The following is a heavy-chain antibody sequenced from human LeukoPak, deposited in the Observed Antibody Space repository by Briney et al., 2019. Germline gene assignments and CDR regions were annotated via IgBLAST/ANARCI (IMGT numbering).Heavy chain of an antibody. CDR3: ARDLGYSGFDWAP. V-gene: IGHV4-38-2*02. J-gene: IGHJ5*02. Sequence: SESLSLTCTVSGYSISSGYYWGWIRQPPGKRLEWVGSIHSSGNTYYNPTLKSRVTISVDTSKNQFSLNLTSVTAADAAVYYCARDLGYSGFDWAPWGQGTLVTVSS. CDR2: IHSSGNT. CDR1: GYSISSGYY. D-gene: IGHD5-12*01.